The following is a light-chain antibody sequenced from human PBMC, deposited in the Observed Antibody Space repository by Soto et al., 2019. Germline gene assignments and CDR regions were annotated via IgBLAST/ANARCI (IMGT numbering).Light chain of an antibody. J-gene: IGLJ2*01. CDR1: SSDVGGYNY. Sequence: QSVLTQPASVSGSPGQSITISCTGTSSDVGGYNYVSWYQQHPGKAPKLMIYDVSNRPSGVSNRFSGSKSGNTASLTISGLQAEDEADYYCSSNTSSSTYVVFGGGTK. CDR2: DVS. V-gene: IGLV2-14*01. CDR3: SSNTSSSTYVV.